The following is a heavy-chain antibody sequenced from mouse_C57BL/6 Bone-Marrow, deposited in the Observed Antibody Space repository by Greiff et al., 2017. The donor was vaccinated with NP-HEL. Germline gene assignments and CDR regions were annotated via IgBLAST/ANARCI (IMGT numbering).Heavy chain of an antibody. J-gene: IGHJ2*01. CDR2: IDPENGDT. D-gene: IGHD2-4*01. CDR3: TGITDY. V-gene: IGHV14-4*01. CDR1: GFNIKDDY. Sequence: EVKLVESGAELVRPGASVKLSCTASGFNIKDDYMHWVKQRPEQGLEWIGWIDPENGDTEYASKFQGKATITADTSSNTAYLQLSSLTSEDTAVYYCTGITDYWGQGTTLTVSS.